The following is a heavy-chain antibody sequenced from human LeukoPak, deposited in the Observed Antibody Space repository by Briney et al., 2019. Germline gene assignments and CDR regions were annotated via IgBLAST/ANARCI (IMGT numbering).Heavy chain of an antibody. CDR3: ARDDHDFWTGYYYYMDV. D-gene: IGHD3-3*01. CDR2: INQDGSEK. V-gene: IGHV3-7*01. J-gene: IGHJ6*03. CDR1: GFTFSSYW. Sequence: GGSLRLSCAASGFTFSSYWMSWLRQAPGKGLEWVANINQDGSEKYYVDSVKGRFTISRDNAKNSLYLQMNSLRAEDTAVYYCARDDHDFWTGYYYYMDVWGKGTTVTVSS.